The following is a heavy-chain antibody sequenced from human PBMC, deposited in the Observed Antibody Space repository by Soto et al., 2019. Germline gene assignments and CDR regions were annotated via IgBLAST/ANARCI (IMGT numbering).Heavy chain of an antibody. J-gene: IGHJ4*02. V-gene: IGHV3-23*01. CDR3: AKIFEDPYYDFWSGFIDY. CDR1: GFTFSSYA. Sequence: PGGSLRLSCAASGFTFSSYAMSWVRQAPGKGLEWVSAISGSGGSTYYADSVKGRFTISRDNSKNTLYLQMNSLRAEDTAVYYCAKIFEDPYYDFWSGFIDYWGQGTLVTVSS. D-gene: IGHD3-3*01. CDR2: ISGSGGST.